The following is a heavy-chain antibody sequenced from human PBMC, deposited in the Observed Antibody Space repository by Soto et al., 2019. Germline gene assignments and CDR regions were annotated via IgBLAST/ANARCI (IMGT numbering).Heavy chain of an antibody. Sequence: SETLSLTCTVSGGSISTYYWSWIRQPPGKGLEWIGYIYYSGSTNYNPSLKSRVTMSVDTSNNQFSLELSSVTAADTAMYYCATTTIISGRESPFDYWGQGTQVTVSS. D-gene: IGHD5-12*01. CDR1: GGSISTYY. CDR2: IYYSGST. V-gene: IGHV4-59*08. CDR3: ATTTIISGRESPFDY. J-gene: IGHJ4*02.